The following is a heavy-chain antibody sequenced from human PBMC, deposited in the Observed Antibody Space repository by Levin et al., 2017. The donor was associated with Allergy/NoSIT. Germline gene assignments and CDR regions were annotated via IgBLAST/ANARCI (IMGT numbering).Heavy chain of an antibody. V-gene: IGHV4-38-2*02. CDR2: IYHSGST. CDR1: GYSISSGYY. D-gene: IGHD3-22*01. J-gene: IGHJ6*02. Sequence: PSETLSLTCAVSGYSISSGYYWGWIRQPPGKGLEWIGSIYHSGSTYYNPSLKSRVTISVDTSKNQFSLKLSSVTAADTAVYYCARDRLYYYDSSGYYHYYYYYGMDVWGQGTTVTVSS. CDR3: ARDRLYYYDSSGYYHYYYYYGMDV.